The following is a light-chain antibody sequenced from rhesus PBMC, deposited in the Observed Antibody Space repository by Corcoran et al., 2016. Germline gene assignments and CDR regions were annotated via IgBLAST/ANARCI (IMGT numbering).Light chain of an antibody. V-gene: IGKV1-22*01. Sequence: DIQMTQSPSSLSASVGDTVTITCRASQSISSWLDWYQQKPGKAPKLLLYKASSLQSGVPSRFSGRGSGTDFTLTSSSVQPEDFATYYCLQYSSSPFTFGPGTKLDIK. CDR2: KAS. CDR3: LQYSSSPFT. J-gene: IGKJ3*01. CDR1: QSISSW.